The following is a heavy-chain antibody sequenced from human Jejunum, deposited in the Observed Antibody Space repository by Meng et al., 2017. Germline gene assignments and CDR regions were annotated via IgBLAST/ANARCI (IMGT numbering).Heavy chain of an antibody. J-gene: IGHJ4*02. CDR1: GDSINSGAYY. D-gene: IGHD4-23*01. Sequence: LRLSCTVSGDSINSGAYYWSWIRQHPGKGLEWIGYIYYTGSTYYNPSLKSRLTMSLDTSRTQFSLKLSSVTAADTAVYYCARDGGNTRRFFDFWGQGTLVTVSS. CDR3: ARDGGNTRRFFDF. V-gene: IGHV4-31*03. CDR2: IYYTGST.